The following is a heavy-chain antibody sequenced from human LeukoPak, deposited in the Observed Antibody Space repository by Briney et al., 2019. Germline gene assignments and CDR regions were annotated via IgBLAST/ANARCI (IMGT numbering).Heavy chain of an antibody. CDR3: ARSGYYDSSEGLAFDI. CDR2: ISGSGGST. D-gene: IGHD3-22*01. CDR1: GFTFSSYA. V-gene: IGHV3-23*01. Sequence: SGGSLRLSCAASGFTFSSYAMSWVRQAPGKGLEWVSAISGSGGSTYYADSVKGRFTISRDNSKNTLYLQMNSLRAGDTAVYYCARSGYYDSSEGLAFDIWGQGTMVTVSS. J-gene: IGHJ3*02.